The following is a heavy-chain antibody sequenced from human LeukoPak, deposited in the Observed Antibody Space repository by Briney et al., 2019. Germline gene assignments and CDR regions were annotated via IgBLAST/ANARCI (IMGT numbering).Heavy chain of an antibody. V-gene: IGHV4-34*01. CDR1: GGSFSGYY. Sequence: SETLSLTCAVYGGSFSGYYWSWIRQPPGKGLEWIGEINHSGSTNYNPSLKSRVNILIDPSKKQFSLKLSSVSAADTAVYYCARSGTYQHSSSYDYWGQGTLVTVSS. D-gene: IGHD6-13*01. CDR2: INHSGST. CDR3: ARSGTYQHSSSYDY. J-gene: IGHJ4*02.